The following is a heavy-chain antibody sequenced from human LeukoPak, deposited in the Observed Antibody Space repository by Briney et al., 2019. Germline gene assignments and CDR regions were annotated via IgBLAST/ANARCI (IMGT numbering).Heavy chain of an antibody. CDR2: IYSGGST. CDR3: ARGGGKQPYYYYYYFDV. D-gene: IGHD1/OR15-1a*01. J-gene: IGHJ6*03. Sequence: PGGSLRLSCAASGFAVISNYVSWARQAPGKGLEWVSLIYSGGSTYFVDSVKGRFTVSRDISRNTLSLQMNSLRAEDTAVYYCARGGGKQPYYYYYYFDVWGNGTTVTVSS. CDR1: GFAVISNY. V-gene: IGHV3-53*01.